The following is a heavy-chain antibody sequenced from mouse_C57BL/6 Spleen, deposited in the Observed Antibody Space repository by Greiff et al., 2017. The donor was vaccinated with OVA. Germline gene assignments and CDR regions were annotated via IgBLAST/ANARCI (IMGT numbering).Heavy chain of an antibody. Sequence: VQLKQSGAELVRPGASVKLSCTASGFNIKDDYMHWVKQRPEQGLEWIGWIDPENGDTEYASKFQGKATITADTSSNTAYLQLSSLTSEDTAVYYCTTTLPRDYWGQGTTLTVSS. CDR3: TTTLPRDY. V-gene: IGHV14-4*01. D-gene: IGHD2-10*01. J-gene: IGHJ2*01. CDR2: IDPENGDT. CDR1: GFNIKDDY.